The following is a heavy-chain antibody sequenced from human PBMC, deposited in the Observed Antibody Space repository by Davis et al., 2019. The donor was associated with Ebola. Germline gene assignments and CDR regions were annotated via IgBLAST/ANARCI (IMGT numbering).Heavy chain of an antibody. CDR3: ATQYSNGWFDP. D-gene: IGHD2/OR15-2a*01. J-gene: IGHJ5*02. V-gene: IGHV4-30-2*02. CDR2: IYHSGST. Sequence: MPSETLSLTCAVSGGSISSGGYSWSWIRQPPGKGLEWIGYIYHSGSTYYNPSLKSRVTISVDRSKNQASLKLKSVTAADTAVYYCATQYSNGWFDPWGQGTLVTVSS. CDR1: GGSISSGGYS.